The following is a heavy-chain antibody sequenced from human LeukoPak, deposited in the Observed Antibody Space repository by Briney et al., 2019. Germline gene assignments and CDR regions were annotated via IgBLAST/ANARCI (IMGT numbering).Heavy chain of an antibody. CDR1: GFTFGTFW. D-gene: IGHD3-10*02. Sequence: GGSLRLSCKASGFTFGTFWMSWVRQAPGKGLEWVANINQGGETDYVDSVKGRFTISRDNAKNSLYLQMNSLRAEDTAVYYCAELGITMIGGVWGKGTTVTISS. J-gene: IGHJ6*04. CDR2: INQGGET. V-gene: IGHV3-7*01. CDR3: AELGITMIGGV.